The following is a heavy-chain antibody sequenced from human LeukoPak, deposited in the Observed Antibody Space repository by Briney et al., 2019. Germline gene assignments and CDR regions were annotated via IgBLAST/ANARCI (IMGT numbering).Heavy chain of an antibody. Sequence: GGSLRLSCAASGLIFSNVWMNWVRQAPGKGLEWVGRIKSETDGGTTDYAAPVKGRFTISRDDSKNTLYLQMSSLESEDTAVYYCTTSGSYWGQGTLVTVSS. CDR3: TTSGSY. V-gene: IGHV3-15*07. J-gene: IGHJ4*02. CDR1: GLIFSNVW. CDR2: IKSETDGGTT.